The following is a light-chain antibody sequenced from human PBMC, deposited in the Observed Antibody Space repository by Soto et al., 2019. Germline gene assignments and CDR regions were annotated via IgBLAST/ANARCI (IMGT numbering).Light chain of an antibody. V-gene: IGKV3-20*01. CDR2: GAS. J-gene: IGKJ1*01. CDR1: QSVSSSY. Sequence: EIVLTQSPGTLSLSPVEGATLSCRASQSVSSSYLAWYQQKPGQAPRLLIYGASSRATGIPDRFSGSGSGTEFTLTISSLQSEDFGLYYCQQYNNWPTFGQGTKVDIK. CDR3: QQYNNWPT.